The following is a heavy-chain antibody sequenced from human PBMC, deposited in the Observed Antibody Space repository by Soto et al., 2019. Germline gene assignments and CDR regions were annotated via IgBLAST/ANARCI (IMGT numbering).Heavy chain of an antibody. CDR3: ARAIGPTLFDY. CDR2: IWYDGSNK. Sequence: GGSLRLSCAASGFTFSSYGMHWVRQAPGKGLEWVAVIWYDGSNKYYADSVKGRFTISRENAKNSLYLQMNSLRAGDTAIYFCARAIGPTLFDYWGQGTLVTVSS. CDR1: GFTFSSYG. V-gene: IGHV3-33*01. J-gene: IGHJ4*02. D-gene: IGHD3-22*01.